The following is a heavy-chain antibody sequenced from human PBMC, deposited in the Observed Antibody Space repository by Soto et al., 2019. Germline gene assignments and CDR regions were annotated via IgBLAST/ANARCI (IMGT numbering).Heavy chain of an antibody. CDR1: GYTFTSYG. CDR2: ISAYNGNT. J-gene: IGHJ4*02. D-gene: IGHD4-17*01. Sequence: ASVKVSCKASGYTFTSYGISWVRQAPGQGLEWMGWISAYNGNTNYAQKLQGRVTISVDRSKNQFSLKLSSVTAADTAVYYCARVSPRADGDWLDYWGQGTLVTVSS. V-gene: IGHV1-18*01. CDR3: ARVSPRADGDWLDY.